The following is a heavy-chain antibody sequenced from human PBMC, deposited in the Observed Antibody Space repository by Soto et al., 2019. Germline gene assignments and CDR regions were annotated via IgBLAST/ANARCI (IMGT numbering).Heavy chain of an antibody. Sequence: QVQLVQSGAEVKKPGASVKVSCKASGYTFTNYYIHWVRQAPGQGLEWMGIINPGGGRTNYAQKFQGRVTMTRDTSTSTVYLELSSLRSEDTAVYYCAREDILGARSFDYWGQGTLVTVSS. V-gene: IGHV1-46*01. D-gene: IGHD1-26*01. CDR3: AREDILGARSFDY. CDR2: INPGGGRT. CDR1: GYTFTNYY. J-gene: IGHJ4*02.